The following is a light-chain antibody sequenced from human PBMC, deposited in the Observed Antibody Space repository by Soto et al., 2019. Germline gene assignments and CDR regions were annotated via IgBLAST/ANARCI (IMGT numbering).Light chain of an antibody. CDR1: QRIRNY. Sequence: DIQMTQSPSSLSASVGERVTITCRASQRIRNYLNWYQQKPGKAPKLLIDFASSLQSGVPSRFSGSGSGTDFILTITSLQPADFATYYCQQTYNTPLTFGGGTKVEIK. J-gene: IGKJ4*01. CDR3: QQTYNTPLT. CDR2: FAS. V-gene: IGKV1-39*01.